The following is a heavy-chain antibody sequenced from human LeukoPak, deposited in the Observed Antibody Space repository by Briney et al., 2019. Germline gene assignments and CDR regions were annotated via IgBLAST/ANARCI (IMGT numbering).Heavy chain of an antibody. J-gene: IGHJ5*02. V-gene: IGHV2-5*02. Sequence: SGPTLVNHTQTLTLTCTFSGFSLSTSGVGVGWIRQPPGKALEWLALIYWDDDKRYSPSLKSRLTITKDTSKNQVVLTMTNMDPVDTATYYCAHSGPLGYCSSTSCYLWDPWGQGTLVTVSS. CDR3: AHSGPLGYCSSTSCYLWDP. CDR2: IYWDDDK. D-gene: IGHD2-2*01. CDR1: GFSLSTSGVG.